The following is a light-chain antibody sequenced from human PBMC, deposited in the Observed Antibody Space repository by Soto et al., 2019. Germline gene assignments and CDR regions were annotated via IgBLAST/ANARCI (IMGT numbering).Light chain of an antibody. J-gene: IGKJ3*01. Sequence: DIVMTQSPLSLPVTPGEPASISCRSSQSLLHSNGYNYLDWYLQKPGQSPQLLIFLGSNRASGVPDRFSGSGSGTDFTLKISRVEAEDVGVYYCMQPLQTPITFGPGTKVDIK. CDR3: MQPLQTPIT. V-gene: IGKV2-28*01. CDR1: QSLLHSNGYNY. CDR2: LGS.